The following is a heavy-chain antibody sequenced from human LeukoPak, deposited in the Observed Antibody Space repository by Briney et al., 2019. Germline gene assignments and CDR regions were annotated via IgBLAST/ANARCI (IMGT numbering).Heavy chain of an antibody. V-gene: IGHV3-11*01. Sequence: GGSLRLSCAASGFTFSDYSMSWIRQAPGKGLEWVSYISSSGSTIYHADSVKGRFTISRDNAKNSLYLQMNSLRAEDTAVYYCARVWNNWNHDYWGQGTLVTVSS. D-gene: IGHD1-14*01. CDR3: ARVWNNWNHDY. J-gene: IGHJ4*02. CDR2: ISSSGSTI. CDR1: GFTFSDYS.